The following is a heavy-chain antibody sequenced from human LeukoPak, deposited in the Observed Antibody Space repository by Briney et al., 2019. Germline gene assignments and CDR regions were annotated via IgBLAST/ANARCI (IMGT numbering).Heavy chain of an antibody. V-gene: IGHV1-69*10. Sequence: ASVKVSCKASGYTFTDYYVYWVRQAPGQGLEWMGGIIPILGIANYAQKFQGRVTITADKSTSTAYMELSSLRSEDTAVYYCARDALEDPYYDSSGYPRLGMGAFDIWGQGTMVTVSS. D-gene: IGHD3-22*01. J-gene: IGHJ3*02. CDR2: IIPILGIA. CDR3: ARDALEDPYYDSSGYPRLGMGAFDI. CDR1: GYTFTDYY.